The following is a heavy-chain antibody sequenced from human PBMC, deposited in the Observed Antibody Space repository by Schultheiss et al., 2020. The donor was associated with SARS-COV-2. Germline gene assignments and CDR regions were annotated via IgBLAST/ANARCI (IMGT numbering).Heavy chain of an antibody. J-gene: IGHJ4*02. V-gene: IGHV4-61*01. D-gene: IGHD5-24*01. CDR2: IYYSGST. CDR3: ARDQIYSRDGYTIPSYYFDY. CDR1: GGSISSSSYY. Sequence: SETLSLTCTVSGGSISSSSYYWGWIRQPPGKGLEWIGYIYYSGSTYYNPSLKSRVTISVDTSKNQFSLNLSSVTAADTAVYYCARDQIYSRDGYTIPSYYFDYWGQGTLVTVSS.